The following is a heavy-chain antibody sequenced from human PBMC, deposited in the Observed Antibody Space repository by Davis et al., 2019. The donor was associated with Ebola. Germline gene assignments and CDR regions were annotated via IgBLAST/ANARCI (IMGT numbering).Heavy chain of an antibody. Sequence: ASVKVSCKASGYCFTRYDIAWARQASGQGLEWIGWMNPNSGNTGYGQKFQGRVTMTRNTSISTAYMELSSLTSEDTAVYYCARGRKVARMGSWFDSWGQGTLVTVSS. D-gene: IGHD5-12*01. CDR2: MNPNSGNT. CDR3: ARGRKVARMGSWFDS. CDR1: GYCFTRYD. J-gene: IGHJ5*01. V-gene: IGHV1-8*01.